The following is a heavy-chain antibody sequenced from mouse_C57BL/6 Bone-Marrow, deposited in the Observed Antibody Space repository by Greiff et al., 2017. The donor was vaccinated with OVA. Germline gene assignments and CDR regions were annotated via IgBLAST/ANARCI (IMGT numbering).Heavy chain of an antibody. CDR1: GFTFSSYA. CDR3: ARVREAWFAY. CDR2: ISDGGSYT. V-gene: IGHV5-4*01. Sequence: EVQLVESGGGLVKPGGSLKLSCAASGFTFSSYAMSWVRQTPEKRLEWVATISDGGSYTYYPDNVKGRFTISRDNAKNNLYLQMSHLKSEDTAMYYCARVREAWFAYWGQGTLVTVSA. J-gene: IGHJ3*01.